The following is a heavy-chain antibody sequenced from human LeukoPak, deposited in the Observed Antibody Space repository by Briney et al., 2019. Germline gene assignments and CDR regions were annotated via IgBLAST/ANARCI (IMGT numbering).Heavy chain of an antibody. CDR2: INRDGSST. CDR3: ARGGGYSYGSFDY. D-gene: IGHD5-18*01. CDR1: GFTFSSYE. Sequence: GGSLRLSCAASGFTFSSYEMHWVRQAPGKGLVWVSRINRDGSSTSYADSVKGRFTISRDNAKNTLYLQMNSLRVEDTAVYYCARGGGYSYGSFDYWGQGTLVTVSS. J-gene: IGHJ4*02. V-gene: IGHV3-74*01.